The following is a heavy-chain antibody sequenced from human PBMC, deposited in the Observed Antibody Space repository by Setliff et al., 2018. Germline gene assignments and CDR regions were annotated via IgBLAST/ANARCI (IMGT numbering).Heavy chain of an antibody. CDR1: GYTFTNYD. D-gene: IGHD2-15*01. CDR2: INPNSGNT. V-gene: IGHV1-8*02. Sequence: ASVKVSCKASGYTFTNYDINWVRQATGQGLEWMGWINPNSGNTGYAQNFQGRVTMTRNTSISTAYMELSSLRFEDTAVYYCARDHIYRGGSWYDYFDSWGQGTLVTVSS. CDR3: ARDHIYRGGSWYDYFDS. J-gene: IGHJ4*02.